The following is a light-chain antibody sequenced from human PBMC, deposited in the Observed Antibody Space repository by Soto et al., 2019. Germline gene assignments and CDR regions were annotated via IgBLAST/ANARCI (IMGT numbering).Light chain of an antibody. Sequence: EIVLTQSPGTLSLSPGERATLSFRASQSVSNNYLAWYQQKPGQAPRLLIDGASNRATGIPDRFNGSESGTDFTLTLSRLEPEDFAVYYCQQYGSSGTFGQGTKV. CDR2: GAS. V-gene: IGKV3-20*01. CDR1: QSVSNNY. J-gene: IGKJ1*01. CDR3: QQYGSSGT.